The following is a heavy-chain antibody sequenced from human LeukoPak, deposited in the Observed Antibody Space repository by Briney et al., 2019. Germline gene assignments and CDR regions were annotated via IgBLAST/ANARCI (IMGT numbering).Heavy chain of an antibody. V-gene: IGHV3-30*18. Sequence: GGSLRLSCAASGFTFSSYGMHWVRQAPGKGLEWVAVISYDGSNKYYADSVKGRFTISRDNSKNTLYLQMNSLRAEDAAEYYCAKDYSAGYNYFDYWGQGTLVTVSS. CDR3: AKDYSAGYNYFDY. CDR1: GFTFSSYG. D-gene: IGHD3-9*01. J-gene: IGHJ4*02. CDR2: ISYDGSNK.